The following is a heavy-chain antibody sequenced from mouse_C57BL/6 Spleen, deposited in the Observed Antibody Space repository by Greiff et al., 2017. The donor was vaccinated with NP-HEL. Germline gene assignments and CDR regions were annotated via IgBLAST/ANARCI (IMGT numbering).Heavy chain of an antibody. CDR1: GFTFSSYA. CDR2: ISSGGDYI. Sequence: EVMLVESGEGLVKPGGSLKLSCAASGFTFSSYAMSWVRQTPEKRLEWVAYISSGGDYIYYADTLKGRFTISRDNAWNTLYLQMSSLTSEDTAMYYWTRYQAYYSNYPYFDYWGQGTTLTVSS. J-gene: IGHJ2*01. D-gene: IGHD2-5*01. V-gene: IGHV5-9-1*02. CDR3: TRYQAYYSNYPYFDY.